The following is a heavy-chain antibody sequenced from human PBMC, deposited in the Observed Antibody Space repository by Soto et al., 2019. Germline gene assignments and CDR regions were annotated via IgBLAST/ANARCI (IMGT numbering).Heavy chain of an antibody. D-gene: IGHD6-25*01. V-gene: IGHV4-30-4*01. J-gene: IGHJ6*02. CDR3: ARGAALNTYYNYYGMDA. Sequence: SETLSLTCTVSGGSISSDDYYWSWIRQPPGKGLEWIGYIYYSGSAYYTPSLQSRVSISMDTSKNQFSLKLTSVTATDTAVYFCARGAALNTYYNYYGMDAWGQGTTVTVSS. CDR2: IYYSGSA. CDR1: GGSISSDDYY.